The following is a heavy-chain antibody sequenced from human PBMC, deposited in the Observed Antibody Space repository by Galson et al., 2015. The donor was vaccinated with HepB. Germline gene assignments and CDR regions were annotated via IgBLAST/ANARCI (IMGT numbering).Heavy chain of an antibody. J-gene: IGHJ5*02. V-gene: IGHV1-3*01. CDR2: INAGNGNT. CDR3: ARGMPYCSGGSCYPGGRWFDP. CDR1: GYTFTSYA. Sequence: SVKVSCKASGYTFTSYAMHWVRQAPGQRLEWMGWINAGNGNTKYSQKFQGRVTITRDTSASTAYMELSSLRSEDTAVYYCARGMPYCSGGSCYPGGRWFDPWGQGTLVTVSS. D-gene: IGHD2-15*01.